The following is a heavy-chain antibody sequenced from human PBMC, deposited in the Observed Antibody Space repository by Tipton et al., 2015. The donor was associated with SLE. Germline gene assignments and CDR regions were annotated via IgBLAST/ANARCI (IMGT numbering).Heavy chain of an antibody. CDR2: INHSGST. D-gene: IGHD3-10*01. J-gene: IGHJ4*02. Sequence: TLSLTCAVYGGSFSGYYWSWIRQPPGKGLEWIGEINHSGSTNYNPSLKSRVTISVDTSKNQFSLKLSSVTAADTAVYYCARGSTMVRGDYFDYWGQGTLVTVSS. V-gene: IGHV4-34*01. CDR3: ARGSTMVRGDYFDY. CDR1: GGSFSGYY.